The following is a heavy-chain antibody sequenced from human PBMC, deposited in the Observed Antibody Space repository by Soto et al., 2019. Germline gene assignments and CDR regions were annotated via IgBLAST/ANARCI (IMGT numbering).Heavy chain of an antibody. D-gene: IGHD3-22*01. V-gene: IGHV1-18*04. CDR1: GYTFTSYG. J-gene: IGHJ4*02. Sequence: QVQLVQSGAEVKKPGASVKVACKASGYTFTSYGISWVRQAPGQGLEWMGWISAYNGHTNYAQKPQGRVTMTPDTSTSTAYMELRSLRSDDTAVYYCARVLYYYDSSGYYYWGQGTLVTVSS. CDR2: ISAYNGHT. CDR3: ARVLYYYDSSGYYY.